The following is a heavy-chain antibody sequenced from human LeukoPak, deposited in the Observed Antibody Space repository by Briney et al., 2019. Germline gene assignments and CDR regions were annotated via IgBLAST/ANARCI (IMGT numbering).Heavy chain of an antibody. V-gene: IGHV3-74*01. D-gene: IGHD2-2*01. J-gene: IGHJ4*02. CDR3: ARVEGGYCSSTSCYLDY. CDR2: IIQDGSVT. CDR1: GITFSNYY. Sequence: GGSLRLSCVTSGITFSNYYMHWVRQVPGEGLVWVSHIIQDGSVTSYADSVKGRFTISRDNAKNTVYLQLNNLRAEDTAVYYCARVEGGYCSSTSCYLDYWGQGTLVTVSS.